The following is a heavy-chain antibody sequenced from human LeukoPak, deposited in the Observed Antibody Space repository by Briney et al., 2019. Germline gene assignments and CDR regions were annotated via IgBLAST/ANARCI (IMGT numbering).Heavy chain of an antibody. CDR2: IYHSGST. CDR3: ARPIGGYCSSTSCYRGGAFDI. CDR1: GYSISSGYY. J-gene: IGHJ3*02. Sequence: SETLSLTCAVSGYSISSGYYWGWIRQPPGKGLEWIGSIYHSGSTYYNPSLKSRATISVDTSKNQFSLKLSSVTAADTAVYYCARPIGGYCSSTSCYRGGAFDIWGQGTMVTVSS. D-gene: IGHD2-2*02. V-gene: IGHV4-38-2*01.